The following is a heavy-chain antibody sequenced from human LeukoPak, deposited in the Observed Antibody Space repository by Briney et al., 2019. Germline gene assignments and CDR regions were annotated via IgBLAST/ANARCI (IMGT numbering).Heavy chain of an antibody. D-gene: IGHD3-3*01. CDR3: ARGRYDFWSGPDAFDI. Sequence: SETLSLTCTVSGGSISSYYWSWIRQPPGKGLEWIGYIYYSGSTNYNPSLKSRVTISVDASKNQFSLKLSSVTAADTAVYYCARGRYDFWSGPDAFDIWGQGTMVTVSS. CDR1: GGSISSYY. V-gene: IGHV4-59*01. CDR2: IYYSGST. J-gene: IGHJ3*02.